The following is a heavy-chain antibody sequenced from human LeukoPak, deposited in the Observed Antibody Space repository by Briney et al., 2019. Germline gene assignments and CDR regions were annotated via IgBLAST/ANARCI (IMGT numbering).Heavy chain of an antibody. CDR2: IINDGSYT. V-gene: IGHV3-74*01. D-gene: IGHD2-2*01. Sequence: GGSLGLSCAASGFTFGNYAMGWVRQAPGKGLMWVSHIINDGSYTTYADSVKGRFTISRDNAKNTVYLQMNSLRAEDTAVYYCATDDKYAPSSWGQGTLVTVSS. CDR3: ATDDKYAPSS. CDR1: GFTFGNYA. J-gene: IGHJ5*02.